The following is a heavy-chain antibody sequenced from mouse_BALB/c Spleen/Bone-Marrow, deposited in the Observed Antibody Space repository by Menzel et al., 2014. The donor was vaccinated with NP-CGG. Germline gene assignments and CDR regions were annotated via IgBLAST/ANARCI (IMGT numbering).Heavy chain of an antibody. Sequence: EVKLMESGPELVKPGASVKISCKTSGYTFXEHTMHWVKQSHGKSLEWIGGINPNNGGTSYNQKFKGKATLTVDKSSSTAYMELRSLTSDDSAVYYCARKGYGSSYAWFAYWGQGTLVTVSA. CDR2: INPNNGGT. CDR1: GYTFXEHT. V-gene: IGHV1-18*01. D-gene: IGHD1-1*01. J-gene: IGHJ3*01. CDR3: ARKGYGSSYAWFAY.